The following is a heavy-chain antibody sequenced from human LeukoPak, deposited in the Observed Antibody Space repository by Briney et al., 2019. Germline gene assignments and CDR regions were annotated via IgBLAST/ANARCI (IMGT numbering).Heavy chain of an antibody. V-gene: IGHV3-74*01. CDR1: GFTFSSYW. D-gene: IGHD3-3*01. J-gene: IGHJ4*02. Sequence: PGGSLRLSCAASGFTFSSYWMHWVRQAPGKGLVWVSRINSDGSSTSYADSVKGRFTISRDNAKNTLYLQMNSLRAEDTAVYYCARVRDFWSGYYHDYWGQGTLATVSS. CDR2: INSDGSST. CDR3: ARVRDFWSGYYHDY.